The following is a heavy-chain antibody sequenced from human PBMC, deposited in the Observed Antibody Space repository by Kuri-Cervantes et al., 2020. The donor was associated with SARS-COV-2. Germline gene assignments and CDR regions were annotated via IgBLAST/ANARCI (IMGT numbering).Heavy chain of an antibody. D-gene: IGHD3-3*01. CDR3: ARGTSGRDDFWSGYYDGYYYYYGMDV. CDR1: GGSFSGYY. J-gene: IGHJ6*02. V-gene: IGHV4-34*01. Sequence: ESLKISCAVYGGSFSGYYWSWIRQPPGKGLEWIGEINHSGSTNYNPSLKSRVTISVDPSKNQFSLKLSSVTAADTAVYYCARGTSGRDDFWSGYYDGYYYYYGMDVWGQGTTVTVSS. CDR2: INHSGST.